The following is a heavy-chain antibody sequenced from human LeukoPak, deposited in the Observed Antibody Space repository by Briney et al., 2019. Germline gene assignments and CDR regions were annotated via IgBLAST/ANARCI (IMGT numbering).Heavy chain of an antibody. Sequence: ASVKVSCKASGYTFTSYDINWVRQATGQGLEWMGWMNPNSGNTGYAQKFQGRVTMTRNTSISTAYMELSSLRSEDTAVYYRATLALFQSFGAFSYYYYMDVWGKGTTVTVSS. J-gene: IGHJ6*03. CDR2: MNPNSGNT. D-gene: IGHD2-21*01. V-gene: IGHV1-8*01. CDR1: GYTFTSYD. CDR3: ATLALFQSFGAFSYYYYMDV.